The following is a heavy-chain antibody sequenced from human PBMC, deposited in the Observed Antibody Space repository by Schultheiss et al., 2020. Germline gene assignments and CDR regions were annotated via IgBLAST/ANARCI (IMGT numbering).Heavy chain of an antibody. CDR1: GFTFSSYA. D-gene: IGHD5-12*01. CDR2: ISGSGGST. Sequence: GGSLRLSCAASGFTFSSYAMSWVRQAPGKGLEWVSAISGSGGSTYYADSVKGRFTISRDNSKNTLYLQMNSLRAEDTAVYYCAKTGGGGGYDYYYGMDVWGQGTTVTGSS. V-gene: IGHV3-23*01. J-gene: IGHJ6*02. CDR3: AKTGGGGGYDYYYGMDV.